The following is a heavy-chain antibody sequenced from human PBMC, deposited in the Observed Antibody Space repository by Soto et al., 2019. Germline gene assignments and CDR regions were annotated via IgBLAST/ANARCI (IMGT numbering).Heavy chain of an antibody. J-gene: IGHJ4*02. Sequence: GGSLRLSCAASGFTFSSYCMRWVRQAPGKGLEWVAYISNSGRTLYYADSMKGRFTISRDNAKNSLYLQINSLGSEDTAVYYCARDLVAVSGGVYSSSSGGYFFDFWGQGTLVTVSS. CDR1: GFTFSSYC. D-gene: IGHD6-6*01. CDR2: ISNSGRTL. CDR3: ARDLVAVSGGVYSSSSGGYFFDF. V-gene: IGHV3-48*04.